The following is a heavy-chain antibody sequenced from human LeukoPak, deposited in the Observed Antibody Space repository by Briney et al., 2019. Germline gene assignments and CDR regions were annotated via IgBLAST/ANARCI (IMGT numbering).Heavy chain of an antibody. CDR2: IIPNLGIA. D-gene: IGHD3-10*01. CDR3: ARDTPGFGELPLGSDY. CDR1: GGTFSSYA. Sequence: ASVKVSCKASGGTFSSYAISWVRQAPGQGLEWMGRIIPNLGIANYAQKFQGRVTITADKSTSTAYMELSSLRSEDTAVYYCARDTPGFGELPLGSDYWGQGTLVTVSS. J-gene: IGHJ4*02. V-gene: IGHV1-69*04.